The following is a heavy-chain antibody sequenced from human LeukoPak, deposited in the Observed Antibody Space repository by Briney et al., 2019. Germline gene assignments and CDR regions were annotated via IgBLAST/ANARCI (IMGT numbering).Heavy chain of an antibody. V-gene: IGHV3-23*01. CDR3: AVPGDD. Sequence: QTGGSLRLSCVAAGFTFSSYAMSWVRQAPGKGLEWVSGISGSGGSTYYAYSVKRRFTISRDNSKNTLYLQMNSLRAEDTAVYYCAVPGDDWGQGTLVTVSS. CDR2: ISGSGGST. D-gene: IGHD3-10*01. CDR1: GFTFSSYA. J-gene: IGHJ4*02.